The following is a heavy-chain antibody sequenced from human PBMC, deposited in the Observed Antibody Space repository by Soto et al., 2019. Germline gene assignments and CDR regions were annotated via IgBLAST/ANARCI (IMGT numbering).Heavy chain of an antibody. Sequence: QVQLVQSGAEVKKPGASVKVSCKASGYIFNRYVMHWVRQAPGQRPEWMGWILPIFDTTHYAQKFQGRVTITADESTSTAYMELSSLKSEDTALYYCATGGRGYSSAPRFYFEYWGQGTLVTVSS. D-gene: IGHD5-18*01. J-gene: IGHJ4*02. CDR1: GYIFNRYV. V-gene: IGHV1-69*13. CDR2: ILPIFDTT. CDR3: ATGGRGYSSAPRFYFEY.